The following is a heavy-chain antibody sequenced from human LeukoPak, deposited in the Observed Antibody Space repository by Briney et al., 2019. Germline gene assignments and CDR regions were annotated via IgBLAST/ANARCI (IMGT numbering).Heavy chain of an antibody. J-gene: IGHJ4*02. CDR1: GYTFTSYY. CDR3: ASSGSYHKVSDY. CDR2: INPSGGST. V-gene: IGHV1-46*01. D-gene: IGHD1-26*01. Sequence: ASVKVSCKASGYTFTSYYMHWVGQAPGQGLEWMGIINPSGGSTSYAQKFQGRVTMTRDTSTSTVYMELSSLRSEDTAVYYCASSGSYHKVSDYWGQGTLVTVSS.